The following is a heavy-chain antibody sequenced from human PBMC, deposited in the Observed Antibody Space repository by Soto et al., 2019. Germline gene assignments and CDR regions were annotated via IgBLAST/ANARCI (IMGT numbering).Heavy chain of an antibody. CDR1: ADTFDSYW. J-gene: IGHJ1*01. Sequence: GESLKISCKGSADTFDSYWIGWVRQTPGRGLQWIGIRYLGGSDTRYSPDLQGQVTISVEKSLTTAYLQWKSLKASDSGIYYCGKIRKIFGGDCYPFEFWGQGPEVPVSS. V-gene: IGHV5-51*01. CDR3: GKIRKIFGGDCYPFEF. CDR2: RYLGGSDT. D-gene: IGHD2-21*02.